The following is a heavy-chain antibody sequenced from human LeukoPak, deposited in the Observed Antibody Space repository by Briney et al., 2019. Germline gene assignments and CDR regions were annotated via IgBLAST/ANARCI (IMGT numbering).Heavy chain of an antibody. J-gene: IGHJ4*02. D-gene: IGHD3-22*01. Sequence: ASVKVSCKASGYTFTSYGISWVRQAPGQGLEWMGWISAYNGNTNYAQKLQGRVTMTTDTSTSTAYMELRSLRSDDTAVYYCARAAISKDGSGYFYWGQGTLVTVSS. CDR2: ISAYNGNT. CDR1: GYTFTSYG. V-gene: IGHV1-18*01. CDR3: ARAAISKDGSGYFY.